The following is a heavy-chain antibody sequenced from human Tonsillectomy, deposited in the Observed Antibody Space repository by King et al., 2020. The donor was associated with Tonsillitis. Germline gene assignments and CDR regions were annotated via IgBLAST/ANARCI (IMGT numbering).Heavy chain of an antibody. CDR3: ARHLEGYYDFDY. Sequence: VQLQESGPGLVKPSETLSLTCTVSGGSINTYYWSWIRQPPGKGLEWIGYFYYRGTTNYNPSLKSRVNISVETSKNQFSLKVSSVTAADTAVYYCARHLEGYYDFDYWGQGTLVTVSS. J-gene: IGHJ4*02. V-gene: IGHV4-59*01. CDR2: FYYRGTT. CDR1: GGSINTYY. D-gene: IGHD2-15*01.